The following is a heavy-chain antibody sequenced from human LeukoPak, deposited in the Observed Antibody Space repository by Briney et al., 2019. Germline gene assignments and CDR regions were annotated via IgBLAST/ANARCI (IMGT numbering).Heavy chain of an antibody. CDR2: IQQDGSEK. J-gene: IGHJ4*02. CDR3: VRLRFTYGKNFDC. D-gene: IGHD3-10*01. V-gene: IGHV3-7*01. CDR1: GFTFKGYW. Sequence: GGSLRLSCAASGFTFKGYWMSWVRQAPGKGLEWVANIQQDGSEKKYVDSVKGRFTISRDNAKNSLYLQMDSLRAEDTAVYYCVRLRFTYGKNFDCWGQGTLVTVSS.